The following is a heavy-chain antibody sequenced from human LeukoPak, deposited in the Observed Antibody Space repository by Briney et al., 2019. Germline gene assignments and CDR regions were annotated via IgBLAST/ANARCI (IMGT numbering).Heavy chain of an antibody. J-gene: IGHJ3*02. CDR1: GGSISSHY. V-gene: IGHV4-59*08. CDR3: ASLSSSWFMGAFDI. D-gene: IGHD6-13*01. CDR2: IYYSGST. Sequence: SETLSLTCTVSGGSISSHYWSWIRQLPGKGLEWIGYIYYSGSTNYNPSLKSRVTISVDTSKNQFSLKLSSVTAADTAVYYCASLSSSWFMGAFDIWGQGTMVTVSS.